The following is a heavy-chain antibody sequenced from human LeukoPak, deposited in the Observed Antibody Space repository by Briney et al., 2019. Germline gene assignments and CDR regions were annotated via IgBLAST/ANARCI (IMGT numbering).Heavy chain of an antibody. CDR2: INHSGST. CDR3: ARGHPPLRGCLLLRDVFDI. D-gene: IGHD3-22*01. V-gene: IGHV4-34*01. CDR1: GGSFSGYY. J-gene: IGHJ3*02. Sequence: SETLSLTCAAYGGSFSGYYWSWIRQPPGKGLEWIGEINHSGSTNYNPSLKSRVTISVDTSKNQFSLKLSSVTAADTAVYYCARGHPPLRGCLLLRDVFDIGGKGKMVPFSS.